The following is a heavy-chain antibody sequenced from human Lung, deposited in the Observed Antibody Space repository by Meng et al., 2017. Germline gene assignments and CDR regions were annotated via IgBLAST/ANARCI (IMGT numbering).Heavy chain of an antibody. CDR2: IYHSGST. CDR1: GGSISSDNW. Sequence: QVQLQESGLGLVKPSGTLSLTCAVSGGSISSDNWWSWVRQPPGKGLEWIGEIYHSGSTNYNPSLKSRITISVDKPKNQFSLTLSSVTAADTAVYYCTKNDFYCLGYWGQGTLVTVSS. V-gene: IGHV4-4*02. J-gene: IGHJ4*02. CDR3: TKNDFYCLGY. D-gene: IGHD2-21*01.